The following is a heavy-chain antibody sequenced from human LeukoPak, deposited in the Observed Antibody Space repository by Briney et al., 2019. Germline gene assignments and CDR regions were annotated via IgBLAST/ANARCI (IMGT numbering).Heavy chain of an antibody. CDR3: ARDFSSGFWSGYYTADEGPTDY. Sequence: ETLSLTCAVYGGSFSGYYWSWVRQAPGKGLEWVANIKQDGSEKYYVDSVKGRFTISRDNAKNSLYLQMNSLRAEDTAVYYCARDFSSGFWSGYYTADEGPTDYWGQGTLVTVSS. CDR2: IKQDGSEK. CDR1: GGSFSGYY. V-gene: IGHV3-7*01. J-gene: IGHJ4*02. D-gene: IGHD3-3*01.